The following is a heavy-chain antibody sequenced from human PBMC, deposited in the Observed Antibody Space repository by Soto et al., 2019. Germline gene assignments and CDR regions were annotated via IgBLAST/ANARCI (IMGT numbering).Heavy chain of an antibody. CDR1: GFTFSRYW. CDR2: INIEGTSA. J-gene: IGHJ5*02. CDR3: AAGLLPRISGTTLNP. D-gene: IGHD1-7*01. Sequence: EVQVVESGGGLVQPGGSLRLSCAASGFTFSRYWMHWVRQVPGKGLVWVSRINIEGTSATYADSVKGRFTISRDNARNTLLLQMNSLRAEDSAVYYCAAGLLPRISGTTLNPWGQGTLVIVSS. V-gene: IGHV3-74*01.